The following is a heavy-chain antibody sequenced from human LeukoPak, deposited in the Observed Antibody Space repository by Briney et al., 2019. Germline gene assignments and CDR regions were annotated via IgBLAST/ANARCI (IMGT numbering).Heavy chain of an antibody. Sequence: GGSLRLSCAASGFAFRSYGMHWVRQAPGKGLEWVAVIWYDGSNKYYADSVKGRFTVSRDSSKNTLYLQMNSLRAEDTAVYYCAAWGSGLDSWGQGTLVTVSS. CDR3: AAWGSGLDS. CDR2: IWYDGSNK. J-gene: IGHJ4*02. CDR1: GFAFRSYG. D-gene: IGHD7-27*01. V-gene: IGHV3-33*01.